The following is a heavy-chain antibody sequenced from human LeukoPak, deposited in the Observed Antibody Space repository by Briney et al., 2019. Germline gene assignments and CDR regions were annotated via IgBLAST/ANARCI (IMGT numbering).Heavy chain of an antibody. D-gene: IGHD1-14*01. J-gene: IGHJ6*02. V-gene: IGHV3-9*01. CDR3: AKATGDFYYYGMDV. Sequence: GRSLRLSCAASGFTFDDYAMHWVRQAPGKGLEWVSGISWNSGSIGYADSVKGRFTISRDNAKNSLYLQMNSLRAEDTALYCCAKATGDFYYYGMDVWGQGTTVTVSS. CDR2: ISWNSGSI. CDR1: GFTFDDYA.